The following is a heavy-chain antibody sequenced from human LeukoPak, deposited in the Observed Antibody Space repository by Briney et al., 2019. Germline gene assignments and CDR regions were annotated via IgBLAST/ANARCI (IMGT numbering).Heavy chain of an antibody. CDR3: VPEYYDYGDGGY. D-gene: IGHD4-17*01. J-gene: IGHJ4*02. CDR1: GFTFSSYW. CDR2: IKPDGSEK. Sequence: GGSLRLSCAASGFTFSSYWMSWVRQAPGKRLEWVGNIKPDGSEKYYVDSVKGRFTISRDNAKNSLYLQMNSLRVEDTAVYYCVPEYYDYGDGGYWGQGTLVTVSS. V-gene: IGHV3-7*01.